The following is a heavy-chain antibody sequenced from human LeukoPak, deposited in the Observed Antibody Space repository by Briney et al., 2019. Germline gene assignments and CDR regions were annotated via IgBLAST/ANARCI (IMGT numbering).Heavy chain of an antibody. CDR3: ARDLYSSGWSGPIHY. D-gene: IGHD6-19*01. Sequence: GGSLRLSCAASGFTFSSYAMHWVRQAPGKGLEWVAVISYDGSNKYYADSVKGRFTISRDNSKNTLYLQMNSLRAEDTAVYYCARDLYSSGWSGPIHYWGQGTLVTVSS. J-gene: IGHJ4*02. CDR1: GFTFSSYA. V-gene: IGHV3-30-3*01. CDR2: ISYDGSNK.